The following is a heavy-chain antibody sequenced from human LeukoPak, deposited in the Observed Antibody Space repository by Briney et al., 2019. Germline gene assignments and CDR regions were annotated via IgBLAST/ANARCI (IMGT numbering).Heavy chain of an antibody. CDR3: ARDIIRGIIDY. V-gene: IGHV3-21*01. D-gene: IGHD3-10*01. CDR2: ISSSVYI. J-gene: IGHJ4*02. Sequence: KPGGSLRLSCSASRFTFSSYRMNWVRQAPGKGLEWVSSISSSVYIYYADSVKGRFTISRDNAKDSLYLQMNSLRAEDTAVYYCARDIIRGIIDYWGQGTLVTVSS. CDR1: RFTFSSYR.